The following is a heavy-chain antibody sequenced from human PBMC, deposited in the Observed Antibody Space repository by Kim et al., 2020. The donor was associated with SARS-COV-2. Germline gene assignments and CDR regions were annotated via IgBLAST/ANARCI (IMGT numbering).Heavy chain of an antibody. Sequence: SETLSLTCTVSGGSISSGGYYWSWIRQHPGKGLEWIGYIYYSGSTYYNPSLKSRVTISVDTSKNQFSLKLSSVTAADTAVYYCARDRRGATTVRYYYYGMDGWGRGTTLAVSS. CDR3: ARDRRGATTVRYYYYGMDG. J-gene: IGHJ6*02. CDR2: IYYSGST. D-gene: IGHD1-26*01. V-gene: IGHV4-31*03. CDR1: GGSISSGGYY.